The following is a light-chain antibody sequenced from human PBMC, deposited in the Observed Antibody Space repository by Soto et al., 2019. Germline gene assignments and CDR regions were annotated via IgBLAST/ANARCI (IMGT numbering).Light chain of an antibody. CDR1: QSISSW. J-gene: IGKJ1*01. CDR2: KAS. Sequence: DIQMTQSPSTLSASVGDRVTITCRASQSISSWLAWYQQKPGKAPNLLIYKASSLESGVPSRFSGSGSGTEFPLTISILQPDDFATYYCQQYSGYPWTFGQGTKVEIK. CDR3: QQYSGYPWT. V-gene: IGKV1-5*03.